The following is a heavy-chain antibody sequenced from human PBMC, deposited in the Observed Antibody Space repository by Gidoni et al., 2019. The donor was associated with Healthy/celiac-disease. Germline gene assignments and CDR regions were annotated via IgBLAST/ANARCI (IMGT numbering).Heavy chain of an antibody. V-gene: IGHV5-10-1*03. CDR3: ARVYDFWSGYLDY. Sequence: EVQLVQSGAEVKKPGESLRNSWKGSGYSFTSYWISWVRQMPGKGREWMGRIDPSDSYTNYSPSFQGHVTISADKSISTAYLQWSSLKASDTAMYYCARVYDFWSGYLDYWGQGTLVTVSS. J-gene: IGHJ4*02. D-gene: IGHD3-3*01. CDR2: IDPSDSYT. CDR1: GYSFTSYW.